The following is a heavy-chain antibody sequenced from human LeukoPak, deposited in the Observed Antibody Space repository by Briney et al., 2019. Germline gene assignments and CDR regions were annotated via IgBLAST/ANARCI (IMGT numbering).Heavy chain of an antibody. D-gene: IGHD2-21*02. CDR1: GFTLSSYS. Sequence: GGSLRLSCAASGFTLSSYSMNWVRQAPGKGLEWVSSISSSSSYIYYADSVKGRFTISRDNAKNSLYLQMNSLRAEDTAVYYCARLNPVTVDYWGQGTLVTVSS. CDR3: ARLNPVTVDY. J-gene: IGHJ4*02. V-gene: IGHV3-21*01. CDR2: ISSSSSYI.